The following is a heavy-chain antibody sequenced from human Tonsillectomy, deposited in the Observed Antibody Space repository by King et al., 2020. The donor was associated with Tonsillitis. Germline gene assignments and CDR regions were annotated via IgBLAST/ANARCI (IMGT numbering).Heavy chain of an antibody. CDR1: GFTFNSYG. D-gene: IGHD2-2*02. Sequence: VQLVESGGGVVQPGRSLRLSCAASGFTFNSYGMHWFRQAPGKGLEWVAIIWYDGSHKYYADSVKGRFTISRDNSKNTLYLQMNSLRAEDTAVYYCATDYCSTASCYTSDDWGQGTLVTVSS. V-gene: IGHV3-33*01. J-gene: IGHJ4*02. CDR2: IWYDGSHK. CDR3: ATDYCSTASCYTSDD.